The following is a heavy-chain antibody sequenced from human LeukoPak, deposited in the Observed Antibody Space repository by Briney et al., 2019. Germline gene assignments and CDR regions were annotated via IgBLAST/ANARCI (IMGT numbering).Heavy chain of an antibody. J-gene: IGHJ4*02. CDR2: IYCGGNT. V-gene: IGHV3-53*01. Sequence: GGSLRLSRAASGFTVSTNYMSWVRQPPAKGREGVSLIYCGGNTNSAGSVKGPFTISRDNSKNTLYLQMNSLSAEDTAVYYCARDRVNWNDVGGLFDYWGQGTLVTVSS. CDR3: ARDRVNWNDVGGLFDY. CDR1: GFTVSTNY. D-gene: IGHD1-1*01.